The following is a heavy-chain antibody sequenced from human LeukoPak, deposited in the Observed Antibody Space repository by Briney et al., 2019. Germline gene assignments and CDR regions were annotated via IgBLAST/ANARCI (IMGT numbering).Heavy chain of an antibody. CDR1: GFSFSTYA. J-gene: IGHJ4*02. D-gene: IGHD4-17*01. CDR3: AKDVYGDYGGLVY. CDR2: ISNSGGST. V-gene: IGHV3-23*01. Sequence: GGSLRLSCAASGFSFSTYAMSWVRQAPGEGLEWVSGISNSGGSTYYADSVKGRFTISRDNSKNTLYLQMNSLRAEDTAVYYCAKDVYGDYGGLVYWGQGTLVTVSS.